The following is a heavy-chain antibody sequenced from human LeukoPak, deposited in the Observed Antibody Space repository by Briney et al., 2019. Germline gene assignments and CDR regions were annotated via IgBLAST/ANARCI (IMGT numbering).Heavy chain of an antibody. CDR2: ISGSGDT. CDR1: GFTFSSYA. D-gene: IGHD6-13*01. J-gene: IGHJ5*02. Sequence: GGSLRLSCAASGFTFSSYAMSWVRQAPGKGLEWVSRISGSGDTYYADSVKGRFTISRDNSMNTLYLQMNSLRAEDTAVYFCARGTSGSPNWFDPWGQGTLVTVSS. CDR3: ARGTSGSPNWFDP. V-gene: IGHV3-23*01.